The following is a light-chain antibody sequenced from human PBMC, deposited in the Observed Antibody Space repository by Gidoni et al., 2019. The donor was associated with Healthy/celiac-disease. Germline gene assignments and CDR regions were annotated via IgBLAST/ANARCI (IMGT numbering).Light chain of an antibody. J-gene: IGKJ1*01. CDR3: QQSYSTPWT. V-gene: IGKV1-39*01. CDR1: QSMTSY. Sequence: DIELIQSPSALSASVGDRVTITCRASQSMTSYLHWSQQKPGKAPKLLICAASSLQSGVPSRFSGSGSGTDFTLTISSLQPEDFATYYCQQSYSTPWTFGQGTKVEIK. CDR2: AAS.